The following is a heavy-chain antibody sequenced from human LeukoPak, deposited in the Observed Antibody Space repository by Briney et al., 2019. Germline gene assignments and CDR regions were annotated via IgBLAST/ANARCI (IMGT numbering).Heavy chain of an antibody. V-gene: IGHV3-23*01. Sequence: PAESLRLSCPASAFTFTSYAMSWVRPAPGRGLEWVSAISGGGSRTYYADSVKGRLTISRDNSKQTLYLQMNSVGAEDTAVYYCAKGPHYYDSSGPLDYWGQGTLVTVSS. D-gene: IGHD3-22*01. J-gene: IGHJ4*02. CDR1: AFTFTSYA. CDR3: AKGPHYYDSSGPLDY. CDR2: ISGGGSRT.